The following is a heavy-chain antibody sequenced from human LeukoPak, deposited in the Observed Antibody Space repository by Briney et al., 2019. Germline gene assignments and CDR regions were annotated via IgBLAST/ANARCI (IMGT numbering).Heavy chain of an antibody. D-gene: IGHD1-26*01. CDR1: GFTFSRYS. Sequence: GVSLRLSCAASGFTFSRYSMNWVRQAPGKGLEWVSSISSSSSYKYYADSVKGRFTISRDNAKNSLYLQMNSLRAEDTAVYYCARVVDSHYYYYMDVWGKGTTVTVSS. CDR3: ARVVDSHYYYYMDV. CDR2: ISSSSSYK. V-gene: IGHV3-21*01. J-gene: IGHJ6*03.